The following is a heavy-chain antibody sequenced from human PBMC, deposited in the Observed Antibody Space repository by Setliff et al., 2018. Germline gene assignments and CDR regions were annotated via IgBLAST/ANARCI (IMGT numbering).Heavy chain of an antibody. V-gene: IGHV1-18*01. J-gene: IGHJ4*02. Sequence: ASVKVSCKASGYTFTDYGITWVRQAPGQGLEWMGWISSYSGNAYYAHKLQGRVTMTTDTSTGTAYLELRSLRSDDTAVYYCARLVRYCTRTSCQRLSGDDYWGQGTLVTVSS. CDR2: ISSYSGNA. D-gene: IGHD2-2*01. CDR3: ARLVRYCTRTSCQRLSGDDY. CDR1: GYTFTDYG.